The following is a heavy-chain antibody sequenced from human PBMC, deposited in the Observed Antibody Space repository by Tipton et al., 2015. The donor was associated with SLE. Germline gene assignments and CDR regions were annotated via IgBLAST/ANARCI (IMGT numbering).Heavy chain of an antibody. CDR2: VFDTGYT. CDR3: ARQDLGRAATLTFDI. J-gene: IGHJ4*02. Sequence: TLSLTCHVAGGAIRHSPYYWAWIRQPPGKRLEWIGSVFDTGYTVYNPSLAGRMSISVDTSNNDFSLKLSSVTAADTAVYFCARQDLGRAATLTFDIWGLGTLVTVSS. CDR1: GGAIRHSPYY. D-gene: IGHD6-25*01. V-gene: IGHV4-39*01.